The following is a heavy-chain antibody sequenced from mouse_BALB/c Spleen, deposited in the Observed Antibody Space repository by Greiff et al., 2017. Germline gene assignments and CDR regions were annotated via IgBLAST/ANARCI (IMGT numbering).Heavy chain of an antibody. CDR3: AREKGYGIPFAY. CDR1: GYTFTSYW. Sequence: VQLQQSGAELAKPGASVKMSCKASGYTFTSYWMHWVKQRPGQGLEWIGYINPSTGYTEYNQKFKDKATLTVDKSSNTAYMQLSSLTSEDSAVYYCAREKGYGIPFAYWGQGTLVTVSA. V-gene: IGHV1-7*01. CDR2: INPSTGYT. J-gene: IGHJ3*01. D-gene: IGHD2-1*01.